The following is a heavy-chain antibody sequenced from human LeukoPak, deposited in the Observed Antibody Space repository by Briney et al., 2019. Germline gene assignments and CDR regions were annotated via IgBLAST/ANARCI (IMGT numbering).Heavy chain of an antibody. J-gene: IGHJ6*02. D-gene: IGHD6-13*01. V-gene: IGHV1-69*04. CDR1: GGTFSSYA. CDR3: ASLSSSRYYYYYGMDV. CDR2: IIPILGIA. Sequence: ASVKVSCKASGGTFSSYAISWVRQAPGQGLEWMGRIIPILGIANYAQKFQGRVTITADKSTSTAYMELSSLRSEDTAVYYCASLSSSRYYYYYGMDVWGQGTTVTVSS.